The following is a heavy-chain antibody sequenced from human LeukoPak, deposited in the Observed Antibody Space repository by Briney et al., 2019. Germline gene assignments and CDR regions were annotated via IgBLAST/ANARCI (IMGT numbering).Heavy chain of an antibody. D-gene: IGHD3-16*01. CDR1: GFIFSSYS. CDR2: ISSTSSAI. Sequence: QLGGSLRLSCAAPGFIFSSYSMNWVRQAPGKGLEWLSYISSTSSAIYYADSLKGRFTISRDNAKNSLYLQMNSLRAEDTAAYYCARVIGSYGDSAYWGQGTLVTVSS. J-gene: IGHJ4*02. V-gene: IGHV3-48*04. CDR3: ARVIGSYGDSAY.